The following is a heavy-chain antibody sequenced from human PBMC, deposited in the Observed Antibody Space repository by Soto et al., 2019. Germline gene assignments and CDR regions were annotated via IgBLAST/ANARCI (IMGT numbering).Heavy chain of an antibody. D-gene: IGHD3-22*01. CDR1: GYTFTNNW. CDR2: INPNGGVT. CDR3: ARDHSVTSSGYSYWWFDP. Sequence: SVKVSCKASGYTFTNNWIHWVRQAPGQGLEWMGVINPNGGVTVYAQKFQGRVTMTRDTSTSTFYMDLSSLRSEDTALYYCARDHSVTSSGYSYWWFDPWGQGTLVTVSS. V-gene: IGHV1-46*01. J-gene: IGHJ5*02.